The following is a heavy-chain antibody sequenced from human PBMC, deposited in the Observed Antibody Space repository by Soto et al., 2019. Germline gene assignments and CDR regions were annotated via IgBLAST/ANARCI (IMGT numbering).Heavy chain of an antibody. CDR3: ARGGSYYGGYGSYYGMDV. Sequence: ASVKVSCKASGGTFSSYAISWVRQAPGQGLEWMGGIIPIFGTANYAQKFQGRVTITADESTSTAYMELSSLRSEDTAVYYCARGGSYYGGYGSYYGMDVWGQGTTVTVSS. D-gene: IGHD5-12*01. V-gene: IGHV1-69*13. CDR1: GGTFSSYA. J-gene: IGHJ6*02. CDR2: IIPIFGTA.